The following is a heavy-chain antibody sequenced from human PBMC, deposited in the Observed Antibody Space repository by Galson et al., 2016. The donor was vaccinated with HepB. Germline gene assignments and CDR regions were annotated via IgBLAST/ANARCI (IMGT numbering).Heavy chain of an antibody. CDR3: AREFKIAAPGVLDY. D-gene: IGHD6-13*01. V-gene: IGHV3-33*01. J-gene: IGHJ4*02. CDR1: GFTFSSYG. CDR2: IWYDGSNK. Sequence: SLRLSCAASGFTFSSYGMHWVRQAPGKGLEWVAVIWYDGSNKYYGDSVKGRFTISRDNSKNTLYLQMNSLRAEDTAVYYCAREFKIAAPGVLDYWGQGTLVTVSS.